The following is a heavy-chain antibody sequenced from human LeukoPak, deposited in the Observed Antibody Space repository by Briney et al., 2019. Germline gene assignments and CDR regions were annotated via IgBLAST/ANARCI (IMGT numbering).Heavy chain of an antibody. J-gene: IGHJ3*02. CDR2: INTDGSST. CDR3: ARRHSSGWSLGAFDI. CDR1: GFIFSSYW. Sequence: QTGGSLRLSCAASGFIFSSYWMHWVRHAPGKGLAWVSRINTDGSSTSYADSVKGRFTISRDNAKNSLYLQMNSLRAEDTAVYYCARRHSSGWSLGAFDIWGQGTMVTVSS. V-gene: IGHV3-74*01. D-gene: IGHD6-19*01.